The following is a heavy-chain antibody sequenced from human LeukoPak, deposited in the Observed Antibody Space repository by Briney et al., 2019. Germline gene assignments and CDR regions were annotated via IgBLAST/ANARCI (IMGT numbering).Heavy chain of an antibody. D-gene: IGHD3-22*01. CDR2: IDPTSGGT. J-gene: IGHJ3*02. CDR1: GYTFTDYY. Sequence: ASVKVSCKTSGYTFTDYYMHWVRQAPGQGLEWMRWIDPTSGGTNYAQKFQGRVTMTRDTSISTAYMELSRLISDDTAVHYCAREYYDSSGRKHAFDIWGQGTMVTVSS. V-gene: IGHV1-2*02. CDR3: AREYYDSSGRKHAFDI.